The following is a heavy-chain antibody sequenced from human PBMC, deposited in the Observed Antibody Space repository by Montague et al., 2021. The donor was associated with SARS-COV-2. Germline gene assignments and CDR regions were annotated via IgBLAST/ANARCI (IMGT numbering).Heavy chain of an antibody. CDR3: ARGRQHFDMIVVVMTGGEYCFDY. Sequence: SETLSLTCAVYGGSFSDYYWCWIRQPPAKGLEWIGVINHRGTSKYYPSLSSRVSISLDTSTNQYSLYLSSVTAADTAVYYCARGRQHFDMIVVVMTGGEYCFDYWGQGTLVTVSS. D-gene: IGHD3-22*01. CDR1: GGSFSDYY. V-gene: IGHV4-34*01. CDR2: INHRGTS. J-gene: IGHJ4*02.